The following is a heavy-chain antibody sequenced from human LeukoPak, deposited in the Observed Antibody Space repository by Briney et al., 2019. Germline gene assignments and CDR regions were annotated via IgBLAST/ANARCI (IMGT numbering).Heavy chain of an antibody. CDR2: IIANLETA. Sequence: SVKVSCKASGGTFSSYAISWVRQAPGRGLVWMGRIIANLETANYAQKFQGRVTITADKSTSTSYMELSSLRSEDTAVYYCARDQGIGDASDIWGQGTMVTVSS. V-gene: IGHV1-69*04. J-gene: IGHJ3*02. CDR3: ARDQGIGDASDI. CDR1: GGTFSSYA.